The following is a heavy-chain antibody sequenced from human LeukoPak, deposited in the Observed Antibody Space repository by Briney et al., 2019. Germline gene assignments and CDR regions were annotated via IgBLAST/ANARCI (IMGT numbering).Heavy chain of an antibody. J-gene: IGHJ4*02. CDR1: GDSVSRHDLT. CDR3: VRSYDWVFDY. CDR2: TFYRSKWYN. Sequence: SQTLSLTFAISGDSVSRHDLTWDWVRPSPSRGLEWLGRTFYRSKWYNDYAVSVKSRITVSPDTSKNQFSLHLNSVTPEDTAVYYCVRSYDWVFDYWGQGTRVTVSS. D-gene: IGHD1-1*01. V-gene: IGHV6-1*01.